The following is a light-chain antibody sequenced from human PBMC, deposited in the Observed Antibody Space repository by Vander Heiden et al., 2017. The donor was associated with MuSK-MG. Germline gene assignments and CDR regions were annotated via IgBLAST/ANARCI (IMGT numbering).Light chain of an antibody. CDR1: SSDVGSYNL. CDR3: CSYAGSSTFVV. J-gene: IGLJ2*01. CDR2: EVS. V-gene: IGLV2-23*02. Sequence: QSALTQRACVSGSPGQSITISCTGTSSDVGSYNLVSWCQQHPGKAPKLMIYEVSNRPSGVSNRFSGSRSGNTASLTISGLQAEDEADYYCCSYAGSSTFVVFGGGTKLTVL.